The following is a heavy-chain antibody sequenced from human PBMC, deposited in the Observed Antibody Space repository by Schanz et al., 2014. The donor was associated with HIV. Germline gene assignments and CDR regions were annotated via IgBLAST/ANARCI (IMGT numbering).Heavy chain of an antibody. D-gene: IGHD3-22*01. CDR1: GFNFNSYG. Sequence: VHLVESGGGLVKPGGSLRLSCAASGFNFNSYGMHWVRQAPGKGLEWVAVTSYDGTKKHYADSVKGRFTISRDNSKNSLSLLIKSLRAEDAAVYYCAKDRNYYESKYRGKGNYYYYYGMDVWGQGTTVTVSS. CDR3: AKDRNYYESKYRGKGNYYYYYGMDV. CDR2: TSYDGTKK. J-gene: IGHJ6*02. V-gene: IGHV3-30*18.